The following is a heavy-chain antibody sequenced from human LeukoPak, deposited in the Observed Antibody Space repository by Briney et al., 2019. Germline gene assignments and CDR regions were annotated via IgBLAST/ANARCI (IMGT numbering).Heavy chain of an antibody. V-gene: IGHV1-2*02. D-gene: IGHD3-3*01. CDR3: ARGTQGRFGVVIGYYFDY. CDR2: INPNSGGT. Sequence: GASVKVSCKASGYTFTGYYMHWVRQAPGQGLEWMGWINPNSGGTNYAQKFQGRVTMTRDTSISTAYMELSRLGSDDTAVYYCARGTQGRFGVVIGYYFDYWGQGTLVTVSS. J-gene: IGHJ4*02. CDR1: GYTFTGYY.